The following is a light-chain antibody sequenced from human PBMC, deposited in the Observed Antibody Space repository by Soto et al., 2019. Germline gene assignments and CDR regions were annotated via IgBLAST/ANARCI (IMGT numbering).Light chain of an antibody. V-gene: IGLV2-14*03. Sequence: QSALTQPASVSGSPGQSITISCTGTSCDVGAYNFVSWYQHYPDKAPKVVIYDVANRPSGVSYLFSASKSGNTASLTISVLQAEDEADYYCMSFTSSNTYVFGTGTKLTVL. CDR3: MSFTSSNTYV. J-gene: IGLJ1*01. CDR1: SCDVGAYNF. CDR2: DVA.